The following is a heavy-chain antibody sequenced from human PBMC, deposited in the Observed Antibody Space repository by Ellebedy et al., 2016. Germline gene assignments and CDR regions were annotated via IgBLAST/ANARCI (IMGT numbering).Heavy chain of an antibody. CDR2: IKQDGSEK. J-gene: IGHJ5*02. V-gene: IGHV3-7*04. CDR3: ARGKNWFDP. CDR1: GFTVSSNY. Sequence: GESLKISCAASGFTVSSNYMSWVRQAPGKGLEWVANIKQDGSEKYYVDSVKGRFTISRDNAKNSLYLQMNSLRAEDTAVYYCARGKNWFDPWGQGTLVTVSS.